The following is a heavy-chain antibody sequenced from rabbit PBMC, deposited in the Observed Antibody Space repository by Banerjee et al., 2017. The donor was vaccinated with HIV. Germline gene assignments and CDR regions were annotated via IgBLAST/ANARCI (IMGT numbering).Heavy chain of an antibody. J-gene: IGHJ4*01. Sequence: QEQLVESGGGLVKPEGSLTLTCTASGFSFSNKYVMCWVRQAPGKGLEWIACINSSSGNTVYATWAKGRFTISKTSSTTVTLQMTSLTAADTATYFCAREGSAWGEFNLWGPGTLVTVS. CDR2: INSSSGNT. D-gene: IGHD4-1*01. V-gene: IGHV1S45*01. CDR3: AREGSAWGEFNL. CDR1: GFSFSNKYV.